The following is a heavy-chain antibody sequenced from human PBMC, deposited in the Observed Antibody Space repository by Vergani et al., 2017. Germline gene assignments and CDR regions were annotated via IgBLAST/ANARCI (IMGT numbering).Heavy chain of an antibody. D-gene: IGHD4-17*01. CDR1: GFRFREHG. J-gene: IGHJ5*02. Sequence: EVQLLESGGGSVQPGESLRLSCVASGFRFREHGMNWVRQAPGKGLEWVSGISGHDHRTLYADSVKGRFIISRDDSKNTLYLQMNSLRAEDTAVYYCAKERDDYGDYTWFDPWGQGTLVTVSS. CDR2: ISGHDHRT. CDR3: AKERDDYGDYTWFDP. V-gene: IGHV3-23*01.